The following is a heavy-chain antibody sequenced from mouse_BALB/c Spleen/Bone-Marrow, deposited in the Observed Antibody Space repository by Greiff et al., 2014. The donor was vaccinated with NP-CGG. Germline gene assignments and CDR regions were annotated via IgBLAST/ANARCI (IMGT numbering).Heavy chain of an antibody. CDR2: IYPGDGDT. V-gene: IGHV1-80*01. CDR3: ARSLYYRYDGFAY. CDR1: GYAFSSYW. D-gene: IGHD2-14*01. J-gene: IGHJ3*01. Sequence: VQLQQSGAELVRPGSSVKISCKASGYAFSSYWMNWVKQRPGQGLEWSGQIYPGDGDTNYNGKFKGKATLTADKSSSTAYMQLSSLTSEDSAVYFCARSLYYRYDGFAYWGQGTLVTVSA.